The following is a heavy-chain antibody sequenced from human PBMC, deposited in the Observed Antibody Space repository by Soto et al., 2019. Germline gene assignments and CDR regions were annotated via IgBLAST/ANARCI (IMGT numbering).Heavy chain of an antibody. Sequence: SETLSLTCTVSGGSMSSYYWTWIRQPAGKGLEWIGRVYSSGGTHYNPSLKSRVTISLDTSKNQFSLRLLSVTDTDTAVYYCARGQRFSDWFDPWGQGTLVTVSS. CDR3: ARGQRFSDWFDP. V-gene: IGHV4-4*07. CDR1: GGSMSSYY. J-gene: IGHJ5*02. CDR2: VYSSGGT. D-gene: IGHD3-3*01.